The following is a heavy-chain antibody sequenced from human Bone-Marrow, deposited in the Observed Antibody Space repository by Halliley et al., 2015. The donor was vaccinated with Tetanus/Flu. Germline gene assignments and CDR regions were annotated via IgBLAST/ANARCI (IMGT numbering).Heavy chain of an antibody. V-gene: IGHV4-4*02. CDR1: GGSISGYEW. D-gene: IGHD3-22*01. J-gene: IGHJ4*02. CDR3: ARGGARRHYASSATGVFDY. CDR2: IYHSGKK. Sequence: SLRLSCAVSGGSISGYEWGSWVRQSPGKGLEGLGGIYHSGKKNYNPSVKSRLPISVDKSKNEFSLNLTSVTAADTAVYYCARGGARRHYASSATGVFDYWGQGTLVTVSS.